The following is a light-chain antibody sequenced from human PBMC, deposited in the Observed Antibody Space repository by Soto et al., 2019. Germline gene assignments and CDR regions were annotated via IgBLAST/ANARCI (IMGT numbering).Light chain of an antibody. CDR3: PQSYSTPRT. CDR2: GAS. V-gene: IGKV1-39*01. J-gene: IGKJ1*01. CDR1: QSISNY. Sequence: DIQMTQSPSSLSASVGDRVTITCRASQSISNYFNWYQQKPGKAPKLLIYGASNLQSGVPSRFSDSGSGTDFTLTISSLQPDDFATYYCPQSYSTPRTFGQGPKVDIK.